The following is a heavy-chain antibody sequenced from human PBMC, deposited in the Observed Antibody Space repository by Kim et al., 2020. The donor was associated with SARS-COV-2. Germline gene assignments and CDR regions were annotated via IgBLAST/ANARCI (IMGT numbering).Heavy chain of an antibody. CDR2: ISGSSQTT. V-gene: IGHV3-23*01. J-gene: IGHJ4*02. Sequence: GGSLRLSCAASGFTFGNYVMAWVRQAAGKGLECVSGISGSSQTTYYADSLRGRFTISRDNSKSTLFLQLNRVTAEDTATYYCASVGYCGGDYHIETIDFWVQGTVVTVSA. CDR1: GFTFGNYV. CDR3: ASVGYCGGDYHIETIDF. D-gene: IGHD2-21*02.